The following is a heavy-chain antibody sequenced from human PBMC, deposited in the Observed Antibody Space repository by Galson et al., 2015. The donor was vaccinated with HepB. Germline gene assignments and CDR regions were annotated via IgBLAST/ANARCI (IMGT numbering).Heavy chain of an antibody. CDR1: GYTLTELS. J-gene: IGHJ6*02. CDR2: FDPEDGET. CDR3: ATDRPGAYGMDV. V-gene: IGHV1-24*01. Sequence: SCKVSGYTLTELSMHWVRQAPGKGLEWMGGFDPEDGETIYAQKFQGRVTMTEDTSTDTAYMELSSLRSEDTAVYYCATDRPGAYGMDVWGQGTTVTVSS. D-gene: IGHD4/OR15-4a*01.